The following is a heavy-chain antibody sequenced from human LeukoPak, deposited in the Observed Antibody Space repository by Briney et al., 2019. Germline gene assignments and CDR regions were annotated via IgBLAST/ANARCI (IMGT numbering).Heavy chain of an antibody. CDR2: MNPNSGNT. CDR1: GYTFTSYD. V-gene: IGHV1-8*01. CDR3: ARPERTMATIIGAHAFDI. Sequence: ASVKVSCKASGYTFTSYDINWVRQATGQGLEWMGWMNPNSGNTGYAQKFQGRVTMTRNTSISTAYMELSSLRSEDTAVYYCARPERTMATIIGAHAFDIWGQGTMVTVSS. J-gene: IGHJ3*02. D-gene: IGHD5-24*01.